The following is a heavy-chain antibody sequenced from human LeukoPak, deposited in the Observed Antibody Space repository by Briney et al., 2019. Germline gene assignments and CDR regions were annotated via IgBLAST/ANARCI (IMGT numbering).Heavy chain of an antibody. CDR1: GFTFSSYE. V-gene: IGHV3-30*02. Sequence: PGGSLRLSCAASGFTFSSYEMNWVRQAPGKGLEWVAFLRYDGSNKYYADSVKGRFTISRDNSKNTLYLQMNSLRAEDTAVYYCAKEYDILTGYYAFDIWGQGTMVTVSS. CDR3: AKEYDILTGYYAFDI. CDR2: LRYDGSNK. D-gene: IGHD3-9*01. J-gene: IGHJ3*02.